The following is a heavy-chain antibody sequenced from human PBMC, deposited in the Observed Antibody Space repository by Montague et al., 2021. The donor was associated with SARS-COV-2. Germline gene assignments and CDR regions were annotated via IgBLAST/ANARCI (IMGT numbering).Heavy chain of an antibody. D-gene: IGHD1-1*01. Sequence: SETLSLTCEVYGGSLSGYYWCWIRQPPGKGLEWIGEINHSGSANYNPSLKSRVTISLDTSKNQFSLKLSSVTAADTAVYFCARITIQLERRAFDSWGQGTLVTVSS. CDR2: INHSGSA. J-gene: IGHJ4*02. CDR1: GGSLSGYY. V-gene: IGHV4-34*01. CDR3: ARITIQLERRAFDS.